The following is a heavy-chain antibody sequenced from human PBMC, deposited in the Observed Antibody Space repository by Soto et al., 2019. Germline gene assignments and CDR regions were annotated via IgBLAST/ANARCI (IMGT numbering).Heavy chain of an antibody. CDR3: AIGYCSGGSCYSVGYFDY. V-gene: IGHV5-51*01. D-gene: IGHD2-15*01. CDR2: IYPGDSDT. Sequence: GESLKISCKGSGYSFTSYWIGWVRQMPGKGLEWMGIIYPGDSDTRYSPSFQGQVTISADRSISTAYLQWSSLKASDTAMYYCAIGYCSGGSCYSVGYFDYWGQGTLVTVSS. J-gene: IGHJ4*02. CDR1: GYSFTSYW.